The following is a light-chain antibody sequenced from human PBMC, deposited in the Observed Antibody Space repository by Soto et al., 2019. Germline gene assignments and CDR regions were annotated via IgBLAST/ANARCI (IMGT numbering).Light chain of an antibody. J-gene: IGKJ1*01. CDR1: QSVSRN. V-gene: IGKV3-15*01. CDR2: GAS. CDR3: QQYNNWRT. Sequence: ERGIKQSPATLSVSPGERDTLSCGASQSVSRNLAWYQQKPGQAPRLLIYGASTRATGIPARFSGSGSGTEFTLTISSLQSEDFAVYYCQQYNNWRTFGQGTKVEIK.